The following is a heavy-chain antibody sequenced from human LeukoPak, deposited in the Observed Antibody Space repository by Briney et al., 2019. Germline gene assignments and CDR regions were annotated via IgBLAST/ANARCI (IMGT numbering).Heavy chain of an antibody. CDR1: GGSFSGYY. D-gene: IGHD6-13*01. V-gene: IGHV4-34*01. J-gene: IGHJ4*02. CDR3: ARGIADPYSFDS. CDR2: INHSGST. Sequence: SETLSLTCAVYGGSFSGYYWSWIRQPPGKGLEWLGEINHSGSTNYSPSLKSRVTMSVDKSKNQFSLNLSSVTAADTAVYYCARGIADPYSFDSWGQGTLVTVSS.